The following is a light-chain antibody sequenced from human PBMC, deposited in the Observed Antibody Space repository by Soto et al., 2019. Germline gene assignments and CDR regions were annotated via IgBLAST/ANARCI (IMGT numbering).Light chain of an antibody. Sequence: DVQMTQSTSCLSSSVADIFTITCRASQSISSYLNWYQQKAGQAPNVLIYAASTLQSGVPSRFSGSGSGTDFTLTITSLQPEDFATYYCQQSFNTPRTFGQGTKVDIK. CDR3: QQSFNTPRT. CDR1: QSISSY. V-gene: IGKV1-39*01. J-gene: IGKJ1*01. CDR2: AAS.